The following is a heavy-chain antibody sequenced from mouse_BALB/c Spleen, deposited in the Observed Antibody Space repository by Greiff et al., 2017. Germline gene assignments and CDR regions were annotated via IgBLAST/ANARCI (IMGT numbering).Heavy chain of an antibody. J-gene: IGHJ3*01. Sequence: VQLQQSGAELAKPGASVKMSCKASGYTFTSYWMHWVKQRPGQGLEWIGYINPSTGYTEYNQKFKDKATLTADKSSSTAYMQLSSLTSEDSAVYYCARGGSSSWFAYWGQGTLVTVSA. CDR3: ARGGSSSWFAY. V-gene: IGHV1-7*01. CDR1: GYTFTSYW. D-gene: IGHD1-1*01. CDR2: INPSTGYT.